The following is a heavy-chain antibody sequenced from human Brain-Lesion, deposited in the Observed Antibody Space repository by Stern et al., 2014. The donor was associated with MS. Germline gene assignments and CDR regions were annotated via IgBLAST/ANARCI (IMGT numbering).Heavy chain of an antibody. D-gene: IGHD5-18*01. Sequence: QVQLQESGPGLVKPSQTLSLTCTVSGGSISSGSDYWSWIRQPVGKGLEWIGRIHPSGSAFCTPSLKSRVTISTDTSMNQFSLELNSATAADTAIYYCASGYRIFDYWGQGILVTVSS. J-gene: IGHJ4*02. CDR2: IHPSGSA. CDR3: ASGYRIFDY. V-gene: IGHV4-61*02. CDR1: GGSISSGSDY.